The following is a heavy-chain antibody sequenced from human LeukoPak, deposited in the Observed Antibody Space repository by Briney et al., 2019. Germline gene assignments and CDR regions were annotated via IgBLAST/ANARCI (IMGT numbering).Heavy chain of an antibody. V-gene: IGHV3-30*02. J-gene: IGHJ3*02. CDR3: ARLEMASDAFDI. CDR1: GFTFSSYG. CDR2: IRYDGSNK. Sequence: GGSLRLSCAASGFTFSSYGMHWVRQAPGKGLEWVAFIRYDGSNKYYADSVKGRFTISRDNSKNTLYLQMNSLRAEDTAVYYCARLEMASDAFDIWGQGTMVTVSS. D-gene: IGHD5-24*01.